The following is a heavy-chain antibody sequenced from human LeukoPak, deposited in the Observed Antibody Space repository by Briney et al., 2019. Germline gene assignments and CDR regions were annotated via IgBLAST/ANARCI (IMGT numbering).Heavy chain of an antibody. J-gene: IGHJ4*02. D-gene: IGHD6-13*01. CDR2: IKQDGSEK. V-gene: IGHV3-7*03. CDR1: GFTFSNLR. CDR3: ATSTAAAGTD. Sequence: GGSLRLSCAASGFTFSNLRMSWVRQAPGKGLKWVANIKQDGSEKYYVDSVKGRFTIPRDNAQNSLYLQMNSLRAEDTAIYYCATSTAAAGTDWGQGTLVTVSS.